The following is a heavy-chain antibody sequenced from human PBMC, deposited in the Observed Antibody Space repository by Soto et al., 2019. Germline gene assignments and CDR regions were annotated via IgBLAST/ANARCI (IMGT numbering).Heavy chain of an antibody. V-gene: IGHV3-64*01. CDR1: GFTFSRYA. CDR3: ARAGEYGGYYYGMDV. D-gene: IGHD4-17*01. Sequence: EVQLVESGGGLVQPGGSLRLSCAASGFTFSRYAMHWVRQAPGKGLEYVSTISSNGGSTYYANSVKGRFTISRDNSKNALYLQMRSLRAEDMAVYYCARAGEYGGYYYGMDVWGQGTTVTVSS. CDR2: ISSNGGST. J-gene: IGHJ6*02.